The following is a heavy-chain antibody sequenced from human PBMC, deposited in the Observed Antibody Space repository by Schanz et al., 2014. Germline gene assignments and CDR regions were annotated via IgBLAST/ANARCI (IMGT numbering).Heavy chain of an antibody. J-gene: IGHJ4*02. Sequence: EVHLVESGGGLVQPGRSLRLSCAASGFPFNEYGMLWVRQAPGKGLEWVSSISWNSGSIDYADSVKGRFTISRDNAKNSLYLQMNSLRAEDTALYYCAKDGIMVQGVIWERYFDSWGQGTLVTVSS. CDR3: AKDGIMVQGVIWERYFDS. CDR1: GFPFNEYG. CDR2: ISWNSGSI. D-gene: IGHD3-10*01. V-gene: IGHV3-9*01.